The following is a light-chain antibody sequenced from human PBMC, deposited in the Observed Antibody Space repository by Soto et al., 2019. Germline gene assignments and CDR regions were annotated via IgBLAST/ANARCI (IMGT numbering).Light chain of an antibody. J-gene: IGKJ4*01. CDR2: DAS. CDR3: QQRSNWPPDT. V-gene: IGKV3-11*01. CDR1: QSVSSY. Sequence: EIVLTQSPATLSLSPGERATLSCRASQSVSSYLAWYQQKPGQAPRLLIYDASNRATGIPARFSGSGSGTDFTLPISSLEPEDFAAYYCQQRSNWPPDTFGGGTKVEIK.